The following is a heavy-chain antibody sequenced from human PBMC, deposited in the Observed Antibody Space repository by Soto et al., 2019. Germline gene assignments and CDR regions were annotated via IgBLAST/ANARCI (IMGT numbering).Heavy chain of an antibody. CDR3: EIECCSSTIGFLAF. D-gene: IGHD2-2*01. J-gene: IGHJ4*02. Sequence: ASVKVSCKASGGTFSSYGISWVRQAPGQGLEWMGWISAYNGNTNYAQKLQGRVTMTTDTSTSTAYMELRSLRSDDTAVYYCEIECCSSTIGFLAFCGQGSLVPVSS. CDR1: GGTFSSYG. V-gene: IGHV1-18*01. CDR2: ISAYNGNT.